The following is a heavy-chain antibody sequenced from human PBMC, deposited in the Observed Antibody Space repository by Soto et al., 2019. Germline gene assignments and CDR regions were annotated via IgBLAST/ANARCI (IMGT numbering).Heavy chain of an antibody. CDR1: GGPISSGVHY. CDR2: IYYSGST. V-gene: IGHV4-31*03. Sequence: SETLSLTCTVSGGPISSGVHYWNWIRQHPGKGLEWIGYIYYSGSTYFNPSLRSRVTMSVDTSKNQFSLKLRSVTAADTAVYYCARHTNYRDSSGSSYAAYYFDYWGQGTLVTVSS. J-gene: IGHJ4*02. D-gene: IGHD3-22*01. CDR3: ARHTNYRDSSGSSYAAYYFDY.